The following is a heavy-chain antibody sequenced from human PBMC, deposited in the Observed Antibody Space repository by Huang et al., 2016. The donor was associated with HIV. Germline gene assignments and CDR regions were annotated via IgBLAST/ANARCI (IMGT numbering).Heavy chain of an antibody. V-gene: IGHV4-39*01. CDR1: GGSISSSSYY. Sequence: QLQLQESGPGLVKPSETLSLTCTVSGGSISSSSYYWGWIRQPPGKGLELIGSIYYSRHTYYNPALKSRVTISVNTSKDQFSLKLSAVTAADTAVYYCRGDIVVVVAATRYYFDYWGQGTLVTVSS. CDR3: RGDIVVVVAATRYYFDY. D-gene: IGHD2-15*01. J-gene: IGHJ4*02. CDR2: IYYSRHT.